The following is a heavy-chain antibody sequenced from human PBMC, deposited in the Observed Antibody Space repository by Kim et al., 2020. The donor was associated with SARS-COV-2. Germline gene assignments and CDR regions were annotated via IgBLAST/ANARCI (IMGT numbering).Heavy chain of an antibody. D-gene: IGHD2-21*01. CDR1: GYTFTGYY. Sequence: ASVKVSCKASGYTFTGYYMHWVRQAPGQGLEWMGRINPNSGGTNYAQKFQGRVTMTRDTSISTAYMELSRLRSDDTAVYYCARDPGSYCGGDCYPYGMDVWGQGTTVTVSS. J-gene: IGHJ6*02. CDR3: ARDPGSYCGGDCYPYGMDV. V-gene: IGHV1-2*06. CDR2: INPNSGGT.